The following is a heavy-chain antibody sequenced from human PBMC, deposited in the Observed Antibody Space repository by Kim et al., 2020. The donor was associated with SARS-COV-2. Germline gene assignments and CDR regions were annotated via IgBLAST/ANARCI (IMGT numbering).Heavy chain of an antibody. D-gene: IGHD5-18*01. CDR2: IFYSGST. V-gene: IGHV4-59*01. Sequence: SETLSLTCTVSGGSIDSSHWNWIRQPPGKGLEWIGNIFYSGSTNYNPSLESRVTISVDTSKNQFSLKLRSVTAADTAVYYCASAATAMDTLDNWGQGTLVTVSS. J-gene: IGHJ4*02. CDR1: GGSIDSSH. CDR3: ASAATAMDTLDN.